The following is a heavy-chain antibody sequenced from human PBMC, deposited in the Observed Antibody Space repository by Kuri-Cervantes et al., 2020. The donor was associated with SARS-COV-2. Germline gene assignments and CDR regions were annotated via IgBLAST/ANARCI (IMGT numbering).Heavy chain of an antibody. CDR3: APLDAGTDY. CDR1: GYTFTDYY. V-gene: IGHV1-46*03. D-gene: IGHD1-26*01. CDR2: INSNSGST. J-gene: IGHJ4*02. Sequence: ASVKVSCKASGYTFTDYYMRWVRQAPGQGLEWMGVINSNSGSTTYAQKFQGRLTMTRNTSTSTVYMELSTLRSEDTAVYYCAPLDAGTDYWGQGTLVTVSS.